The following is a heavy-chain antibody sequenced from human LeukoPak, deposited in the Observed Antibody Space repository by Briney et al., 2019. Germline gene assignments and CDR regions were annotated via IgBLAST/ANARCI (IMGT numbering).Heavy chain of an antibody. CDR3: ARGALEWLLLLDY. J-gene: IGHJ4*02. CDR2: IYHSGST. V-gene: IGHV4-30-2*01. CDR1: GGFISSGGYS. D-gene: IGHD3-3*01. Sequence: SETLSLTCAVSGGFISSGGYSWSWIRQPPGKGLEWIGYIYHSGSTYYNPSLKSRVTISVDRSKNQFSLKLSSVTAADTAVYYCARGALEWLLLLDYWGQGTLVTVSS.